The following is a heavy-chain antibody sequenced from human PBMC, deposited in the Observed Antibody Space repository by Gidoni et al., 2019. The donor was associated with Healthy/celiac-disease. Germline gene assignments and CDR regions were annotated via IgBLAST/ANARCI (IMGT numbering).Heavy chain of an antibody. V-gene: IGHV3-30*01. J-gene: IGHJ3*02. Sequence: TAIRGVAVISYDGSNKYYADSVNGRFTISRDNSKNTLYLQMNSLRAEDTAVYYCARPNYDFWSHGAFDIWGQGTMVTVSS. CDR3: ARPNYDFWSHGAFDI. D-gene: IGHD3-3*01. CDR2: ISYDGSNK.